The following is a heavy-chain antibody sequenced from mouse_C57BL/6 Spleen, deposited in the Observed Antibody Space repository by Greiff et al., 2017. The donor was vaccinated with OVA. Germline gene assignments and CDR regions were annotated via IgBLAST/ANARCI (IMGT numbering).Heavy chain of an antibody. V-gene: IGHV5-9*01. CDR3: ARQEGGYDYPFAY. CDR2: ISGGGGNT. J-gene: IGHJ3*01. D-gene: IGHD2-4*01. CDR1: GFTFSSYT. Sequence: EVKLQESGGGLVKPGGSLKLSCAASGFTFSSYTMSWVRQTPEKRLEWVATISGGGGNTYYPDSVKGRFTISRDNAKNTLYLQMSSLRSEDTALYYCARQEGGYDYPFAYWGQGTLVTVSA.